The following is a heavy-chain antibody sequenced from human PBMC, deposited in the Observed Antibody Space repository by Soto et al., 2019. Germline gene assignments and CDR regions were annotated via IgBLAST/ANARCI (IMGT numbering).Heavy chain of an antibody. Sequence: GASVKVSCKASGGTFSSYAISWVRQAPGQGLEWMGGIIPIFGTANYAQKFQGRVTITADESTSTAYMELSSLRSEDTAVYYCARAHYYGSGSYYSFEYWGQGTLVTVYS. CDR3: ARAHYYGSGSYYSFEY. CDR2: IIPIFGTA. V-gene: IGHV1-69*13. J-gene: IGHJ4*02. D-gene: IGHD3-10*01. CDR1: GGTFSSYA.